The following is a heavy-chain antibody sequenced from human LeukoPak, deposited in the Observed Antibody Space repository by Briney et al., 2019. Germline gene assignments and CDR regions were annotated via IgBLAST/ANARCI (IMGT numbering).Heavy chain of an antibody. V-gene: IGHV3-23*01. CDR1: GFTFSTYA. CDR2: ISGSGGNT. D-gene: IGHD3-22*01. CDR3: AKSAYSDSGGYYREYCFDY. J-gene: IGHJ4*02. Sequence: GVSLRLSCAASGFTFSTYAMSWVRQAPGKGLEWVSAISGSGGNTYYADSVKGRFTISRDNSKNTLYLQMNSLRAEDTAIYYCAKSAYSDSGGYYREYCFDYWGQGTLVTVSS.